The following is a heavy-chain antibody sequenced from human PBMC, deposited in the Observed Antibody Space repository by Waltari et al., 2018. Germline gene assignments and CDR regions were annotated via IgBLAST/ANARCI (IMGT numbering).Heavy chain of an antibody. V-gene: IGHV4-61*02. CDR1: GGSISRGSYY. J-gene: IGHJ6*03. Sequence: QVQLQESGPGLVKPSQTLSLTCTVSGGSISRGSYYWSWIRQPAGKGLEWIGRIYTSGSTNYNPSLKSRVTISVDTSKNQFSLKLSSVTAADTAVYYCARDSSGSYDYYYYMDVWGKGTTVTVSS. CDR2: IYTSGST. D-gene: IGHD1-26*01. CDR3: ARDSSGSYDYYYYMDV.